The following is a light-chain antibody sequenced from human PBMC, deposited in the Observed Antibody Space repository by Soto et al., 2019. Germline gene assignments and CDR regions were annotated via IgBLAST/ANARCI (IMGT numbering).Light chain of an antibody. CDR1: NIGSKS. J-gene: IGLJ2*01. CDR3: QVWHIISDHVV. V-gene: IGLV3-21*02. Sequence: SYELTQPPSVSVAPGQTARITCEGNNIGSKSVHWYQQKPGQAPVLVVYGDSDRPSGTPERFSGSDSGNTATLTIGGVEAGDEADYYCQVWHIISDHVVFGGGTKVTV. CDR2: GDS.